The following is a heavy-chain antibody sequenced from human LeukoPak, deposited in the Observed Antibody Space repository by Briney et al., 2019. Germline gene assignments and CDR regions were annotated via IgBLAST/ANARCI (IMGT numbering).Heavy chain of an antibody. CDR3: ARANFLSCSSTSCLFDY. D-gene: IGHD2-2*01. V-gene: IGHV1-2*04. CDR2: INPNSGGT. Sequence: ALVKVSCKASGYGFTDYYMHWVRLAPGQGLEWMGWINPNSGGTNYVQKFQGWVTMTRDTSINTAYMELSGLTSDDTAVYYCARANFLSCSSTSCLFDYWGQGTLVTVSS. CDR1: GYGFTDYY. J-gene: IGHJ4*02.